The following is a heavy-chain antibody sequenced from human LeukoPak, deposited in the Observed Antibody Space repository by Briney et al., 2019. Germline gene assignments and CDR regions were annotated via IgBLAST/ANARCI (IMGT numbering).Heavy chain of an antibody. J-gene: IGHJ5*02. D-gene: IGHD6-19*01. V-gene: IGHV3-23*01. CDR3: AKGYSNGYGA. CDR2: ISGSGRDT. Sequence: TGGSLRLSCAASGFNFAGFAMTWVRRAPGRGLEWVSVISGSGRDTHYADAVRGRFTISRDNSRNTLQLQMNSLRAEDTAVYYCAKGYSNGYGAWGQGTLVTVSS. CDR1: GFNFAGFA.